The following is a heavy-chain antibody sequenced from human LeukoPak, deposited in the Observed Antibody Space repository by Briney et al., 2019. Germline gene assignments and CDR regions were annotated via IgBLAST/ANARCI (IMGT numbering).Heavy chain of an antibody. Sequence: TSETLSLTCTVSGGSISSYYWSWIRQPPGKGLEWIGYISDTGNTNYNPSLKSRVTMSVDTSEDQFSLKLSSVTAADTAVYSCARGVTMVQGYYYYMDVWGKGTTVTVSS. CDR3: ARGVTMVQGYYYYMDV. D-gene: IGHD3-10*01. CDR1: GGSISSYY. CDR2: ISDTGNT. V-gene: IGHV4-59*01. J-gene: IGHJ6*03.